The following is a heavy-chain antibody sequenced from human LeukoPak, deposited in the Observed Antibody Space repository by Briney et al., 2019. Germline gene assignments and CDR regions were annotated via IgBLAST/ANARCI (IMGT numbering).Heavy chain of an antibody. CDR2: INPSGGST. D-gene: IGHD3-10*01. V-gene: IGHV1-46*01. J-gene: IGHJ5*02. CDR3: ARDGGSWTYYYGSGSPNWFDP. CDR1: GYTFTSYY. Sequence: ASVKVSCKASGYTFTSYYMHWVRQAPGQGLEWMGIINPSGGSTSYAQKFQGRVTMTRDTSISTAYMELSRLRSDDTAVYYCARDGGSWTYYYGSGSPNWFDPWGQGTLVTVSS.